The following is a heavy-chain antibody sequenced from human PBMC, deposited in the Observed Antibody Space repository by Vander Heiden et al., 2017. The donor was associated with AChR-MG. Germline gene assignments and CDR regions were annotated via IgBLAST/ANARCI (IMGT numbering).Heavy chain of an antibody. J-gene: IGHJ4*02. Sequence: QVQPEQTGAEVKTPGASVMVSCKASGNTCTSNGIDWVRQAPGQGLEWMGWISAYNGNTNYAQKLQGRVTMTTDTSTSTAYMELRSLRSDDTAVYYCARVSGVVILDYWGQGTLVTVSS. CDR2: ISAYNGNT. CDR3: ARVSGVVILDY. D-gene: IGHD3-3*01. V-gene: IGHV1-18*01. CDR1: GNTCTSNG.